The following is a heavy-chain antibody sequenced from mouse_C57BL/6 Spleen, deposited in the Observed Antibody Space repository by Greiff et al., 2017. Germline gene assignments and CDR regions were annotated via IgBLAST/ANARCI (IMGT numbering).Heavy chain of an antibody. J-gene: IGHJ4*01. D-gene: IGHD2-4*01. CDR2: INPNNGGT. V-gene: IGHV1-26*01. CDR3: ARSDYDRDYYAMDY. CDR1: GYTFTDYY. Sequence: VQLQQSGPELVKPGASVKISCKASGYTFTDYYMNWVKQSHGKSLEWIGDINPNNGGTSYNQKFKGKATLTVDKSSSTAYMELRSLTSEDSAVYYCARSDYDRDYYAMDYWGQGTSVTVSS.